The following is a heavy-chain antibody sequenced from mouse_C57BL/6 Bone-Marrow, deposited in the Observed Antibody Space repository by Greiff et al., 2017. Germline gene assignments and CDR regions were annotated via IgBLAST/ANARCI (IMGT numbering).Heavy chain of an antibody. CDR2: IDPEDGET. Sequence: EVKLVESGAELVKPGASVKLSCTASGFNIKDYYMHWVKQRTEQGLEWIGRIDPEDGETKYAPNFQGKATITADTSSNTAYLQLSSLTSEDTAVYYCARGGYYGAYWGQGTLVTVSA. J-gene: IGHJ3*01. D-gene: IGHD2-3*01. CDR3: ARGGYYGAY. CDR1: GFNIKDYY. V-gene: IGHV14-2*01.